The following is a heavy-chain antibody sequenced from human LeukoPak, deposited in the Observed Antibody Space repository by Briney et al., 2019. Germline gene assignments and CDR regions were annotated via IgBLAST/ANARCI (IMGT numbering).Heavy chain of an antibody. CDR3: ARDLWVVTAAPAIDY. CDR2: INPNSGGT. D-gene: IGHD2-21*02. CDR1: GYTFTGYY. V-gene: IGHV1-2*02. J-gene: IGHJ4*02. Sequence: GASVKVSCKASGYTFTGYYMHWVRQAPGQGLEWMGWINPNSGGTNYAQKFQGRVTMTRDTSISTAYMELSRLRPDDTAVYYCARDLWVVTAAPAIDYWGQGTLVTVSS.